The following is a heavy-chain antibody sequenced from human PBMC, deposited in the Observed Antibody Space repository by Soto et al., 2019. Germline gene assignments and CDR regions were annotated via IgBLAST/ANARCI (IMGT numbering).Heavy chain of an antibody. V-gene: IGHV3-23*01. Sequence: GGSLRLSCAASGLTFSSYAMSWVRQAPGKGLEWVSAISGSGGSTYYADSVKGRFTISRDNSKNTLYLQMNSLRAEDTAVYYCAKAPSTGYYLNCFDSWGQGTLLTVSS. D-gene: IGHD3-10*01. CDR2: ISGSGGST. CDR3: AKAPSTGYYLNCFDS. CDR1: GLTFSSYA. J-gene: IGHJ5*01.